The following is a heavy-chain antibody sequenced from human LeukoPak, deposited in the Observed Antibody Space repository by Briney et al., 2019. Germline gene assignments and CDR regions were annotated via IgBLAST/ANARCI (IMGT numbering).Heavy chain of an antibody. D-gene: IGHD6-13*01. Sequence: GGSLRLSCAASGFTFSDYYMSWIRQAPGKGLEWVSAISGSGGSTYYADTVKGRFTISRDNSKNTLYLQMNSLRAEDTAVYYCAKSIAAAPDAFDIWGQGTMVTVSS. J-gene: IGHJ3*02. CDR3: AKSIAAAPDAFDI. CDR2: ISGSGGST. CDR1: GFTFSDYY. V-gene: IGHV3-23*01.